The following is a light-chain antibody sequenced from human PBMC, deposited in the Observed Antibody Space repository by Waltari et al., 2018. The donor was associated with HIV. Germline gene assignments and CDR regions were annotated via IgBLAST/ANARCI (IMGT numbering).Light chain of an antibody. J-gene: IGLJ2*01. CDR2: QDT. CDR1: NLGDKY. Sequence: SYELTQPPSVSVSPGQTASISCSGDNLGDKYASWYQQGPGQSPIVVIHQDTKRPSGILERFSGASSGNTATLTVSGTQAMDEADYYCQAWDSNTVVFGGGTKLTVL. V-gene: IGLV3-1*01. CDR3: QAWDSNTVV.